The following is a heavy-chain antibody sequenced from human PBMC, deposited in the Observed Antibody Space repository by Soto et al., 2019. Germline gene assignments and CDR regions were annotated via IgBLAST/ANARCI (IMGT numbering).Heavy chain of an antibody. CDR1: GVSFSDST. CDR2: IIPILGIP. V-gene: IGHV1-69*04. J-gene: IGHJ4*02. Sequence: QVLLVQSGAEVKKPGSSVKVSCKASGVSFSDSTISWVRQAPGQGLEWMGKIIPILGIPNFAQKFQGRVTLTADNSTSTAYMELSSLRSEDTAVYYCGTDSVSDWRPGVGYWGQGTLVTVSS. D-gene: IGHD6-19*01. CDR3: GTDSVSDWRPGVGY.